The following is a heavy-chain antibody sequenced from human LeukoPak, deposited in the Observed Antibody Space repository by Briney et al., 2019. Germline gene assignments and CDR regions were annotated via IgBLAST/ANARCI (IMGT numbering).Heavy chain of an antibody. J-gene: IGHJ4*02. V-gene: IGHV3-30*03. D-gene: IGHD3-22*01. CDR3: TTEGDYYDSSGRDY. CDR2: ISYDGSNK. Sequence: PGGSLRLSCAASGFTFTSYSMNWVRQAPGKGLEGVAVISYDGSNKYYADSVKGRFTISRDNSKNTLYLQMNSLKTEDTAVYYCTTEGDYYDSSGRDYWGQGTLVTVSS. CDR1: GFTFTSYS.